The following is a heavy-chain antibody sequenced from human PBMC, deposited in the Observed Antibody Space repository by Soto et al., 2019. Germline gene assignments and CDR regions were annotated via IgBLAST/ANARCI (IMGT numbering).Heavy chain of an antibody. CDR1: GGSFSGYY. J-gene: IGHJ6*02. V-gene: IGHV4-34*01. CDR2: INHSGST. Sequence: SETLSLTCAVYGGSFSGYYWSWIRQPPGKGLEWIGEINHSGSTNYNPSLKSRVTISVDTSKNQFSLKLSSVTAADTAVYYCARGALRIAMALTYYYGXDVWGQGTTVTVSS. D-gene: IGHD6-19*01. CDR3: ARGALRIAMALTYYYGXDV.